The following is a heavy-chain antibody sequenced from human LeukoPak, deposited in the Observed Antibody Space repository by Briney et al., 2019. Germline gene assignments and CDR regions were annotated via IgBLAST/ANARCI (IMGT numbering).Heavy chain of an antibody. J-gene: IGHJ4*02. Sequence: GRSLRLSCAASGFTFDDYAMHWVRQAPGKGLEWVSGISWNGGSIAYADSVKGRFTISRDDAKNSLYLQMNSLRAEDTAVYYCARDGPYYDFWSGYFAPDYWGQGTLVTVSS. V-gene: IGHV3-9*01. CDR2: ISWNGGSI. CDR1: GFTFDDYA. CDR3: ARDGPYYDFWSGYFAPDY. D-gene: IGHD3-3*01.